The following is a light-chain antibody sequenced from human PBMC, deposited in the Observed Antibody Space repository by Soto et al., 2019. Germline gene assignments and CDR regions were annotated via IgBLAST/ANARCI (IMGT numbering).Light chain of an antibody. CDR3: SSYTTSSTPV. CDR1: SSDVGGYNY. CDR2: EVS. Sequence: QSALTQPASVSGSPGQSITISCTGTSSDVGGYNYLSWYQQNPGKAPKVMIYEVSNRPSGVSNRFSGSKSGNTASLTISGLQAEDEADYYCSSYTTSSTPVFGGGTKLTVL. V-gene: IGLV2-14*01. J-gene: IGLJ3*02.